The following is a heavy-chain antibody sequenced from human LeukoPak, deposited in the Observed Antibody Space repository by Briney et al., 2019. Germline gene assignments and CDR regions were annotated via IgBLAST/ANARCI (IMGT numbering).Heavy chain of an antibody. CDR1: GGSISNYY. D-gene: IGHD5-24*01. CDR3: ARERRDGYKVYFDY. J-gene: IGHJ4*02. CDR2: VYYSGTT. V-gene: IGHV4-59*01. Sequence: SETLSLTCTVSGGSISNYYWSWIRQPPGKGLEWIGYVYYSGTTNYNPSLRSRVTISVDTSKNQFSLRLSSVTAADTAVYYCARERRDGYKVYFDYWGLGTLVTV.